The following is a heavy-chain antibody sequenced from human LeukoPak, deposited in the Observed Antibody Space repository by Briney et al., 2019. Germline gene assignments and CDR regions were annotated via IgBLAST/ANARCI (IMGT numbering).Heavy chain of an antibody. CDR3: ARDRWAKVYDAFDI. Sequence: GGSLRLSCAASGFTVSSNYMSWVRQAPGKGLEWVSYISSSSSTIYYADSVKGRFTISRDNAKNSLYLQMNSLRAEDTAVYYCARDRWAKVYDAFDIWGQGTMVTVSS. CDR2: ISSSSSTI. D-gene: IGHD5-24*01. CDR1: GFTVSSNY. J-gene: IGHJ3*02. V-gene: IGHV3-48*04.